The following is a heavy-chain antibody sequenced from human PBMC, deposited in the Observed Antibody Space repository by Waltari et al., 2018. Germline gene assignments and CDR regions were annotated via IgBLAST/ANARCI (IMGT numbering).Heavy chain of an antibody. CDR2: INPNSGGT. J-gene: IGHJ4*02. CDR1: GYTFTGYY. D-gene: IGHD6-13*01. CDR3: ATGIAAAGYDY. Sequence: QVQLVQSGAEVKKPGASVKVSCKASGYTFTGYYMHWVRQAPGQGLEWMGRINPNSGGTNYAQKCQGRVTMTRDTAISTAYMELSRLRSDDTAVYYCATGIAAAGYDYWGQGTLVTVSS. V-gene: IGHV1-2*06.